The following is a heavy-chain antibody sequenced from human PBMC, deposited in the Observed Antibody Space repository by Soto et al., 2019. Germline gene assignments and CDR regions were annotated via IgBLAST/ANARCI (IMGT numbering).Heavy chain of an antibody. Sequence: QVQLQESGPGLVKPSETLSLTCTVSGGSISSYYWSWIRQPPGKGLEWIGYIYYSGSTNYNPSLKRRVTISVDTSKTQCSLKLSSVTAADTAVYYCARELFGRSVWFDPWGQGTLVTVSS. J-gene: IGHJ5*02. CDR1: GGSISSYY. V-gene: IGHV4-59*01. D-gene: IGHD3-10*01. CDR2: IYYSGST. CDR3: ARELFGRSVWFDP.